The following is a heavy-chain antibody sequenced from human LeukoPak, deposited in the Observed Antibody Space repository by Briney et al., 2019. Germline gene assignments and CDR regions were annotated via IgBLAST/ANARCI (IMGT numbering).Heavy chain of an antibody. Sequence: ASVKVSCKASGYTFTSYGISWVRQAPGQGLEWMGWISAYNGNTNYAQKLQGRVTVTTDTSTSTAYIELRSLRSDDTAVYYCARDPNDILTGRMDVWGQGTTVTVSS. CDR1: GYTFTSYG. D-gene: IGHD3-9*01. CDR2: ISAYNGNT. J-gene: IGHJ6*02. CDR3: ARDPNDILTGRMDV. V-gene: IGHV1-18*01.